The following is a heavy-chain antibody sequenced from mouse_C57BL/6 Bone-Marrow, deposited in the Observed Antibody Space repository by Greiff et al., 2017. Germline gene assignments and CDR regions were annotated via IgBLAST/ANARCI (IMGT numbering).Heavy chain of an antibody. V-gene: IGHV14-4*01. CDR1: GFNIKDDY. CDR2: IDPENGDT. D-gene: IGHD1-1*01. J-gene: IGHJ2*01. CDR3: STGSLSWGY. Sequence: EVKVVESGAELVRPGASVKLSCTASGFNIKDDYMHWVKQRPEQGLEWIGWIDPENGDTEYASKLQGKATIPAETSSNTAYLQLSILTSEDTAVYYCSTGSLSWGYWCQGTTLTVSS.